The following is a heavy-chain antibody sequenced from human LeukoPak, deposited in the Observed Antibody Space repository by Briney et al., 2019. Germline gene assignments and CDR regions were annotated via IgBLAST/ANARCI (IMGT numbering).Heavy chain of an antibody. CDR1: GFTFSSYS. J-gene: IGHJ4*02. V-gene: IGHV3-21*01. CDR2: ISSSSSYI. CDR3: ARDAYSYGYSFDY. Sequence: GGSLRLSCAASGFTFSSYSMNWVRQAPGKGLEWVSSISSSSSYIYYADSVKGRFTISRDNAKNSLYLQMNSPRAEDTAVYYCARDAYSYGYSFDYWGQGTLVTVSS. D-gene: IGHD5-18*01.